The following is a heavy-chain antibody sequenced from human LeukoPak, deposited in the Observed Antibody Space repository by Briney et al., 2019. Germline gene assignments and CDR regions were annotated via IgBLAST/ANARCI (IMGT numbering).Heavy chain of an antibody. CDR3: ARRDDSSGYHKIFDY. CDR2: IYYGENT. V-gene: IGHV4-38-2*02. Sequence: SETLSLTCTVSGYSISSGYYWGWIRQPPGQGLEWIGNIYYGENTYYNPSLKSRVTISIDTSKNQFYLKLSSLTAADTAVYYCARRDDSSGYHKIFDYWGPGTLVTVSS. J-gene: IGHJ4*02. D-gene: IGHD3-22*01. CDR1: GYSISSGYY.